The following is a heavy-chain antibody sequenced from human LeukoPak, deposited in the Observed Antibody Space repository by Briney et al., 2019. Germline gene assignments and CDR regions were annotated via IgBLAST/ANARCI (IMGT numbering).Heavy chain of an antibody. J-gene: IGHJ4*02. D-gene: IGHD6-13*01. CDR2: IREGGSEK. CDR3: AKRVSVAAAGPGYADY. V-gene: IGHV3-7*01. Sequence: PGGSLRLSCRAFGFTFGRHWMSWVRQAPGKGPEWVANIREGGSEKFYANSVKGRFAISRDNAKNSLYLQMDSLTVDDTAVYYCAKRVSVAAAGPGYADYWGQGTLVTVSS. CDR1: GFTFGRHW.